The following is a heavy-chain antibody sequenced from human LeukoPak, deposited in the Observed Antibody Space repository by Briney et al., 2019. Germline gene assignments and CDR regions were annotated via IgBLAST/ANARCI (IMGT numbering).Heavy chain of an antibody. CDR1: GGTFSSYA. D-gene: IGHD3-10*01. V-gene: IGHV1-69*13. CDR3: ARRYYYGSGSQFTDY. CDR2: IIPIFGTA. Sequence: SVKVSCKASGGTFSSYAISWVRQAPGQGLEWMGGIIPIFGTASYAQKFQGRVTITADESTSTDYMELSSLRSEDTAVYYCARRYYYGSGSQFTDYWGQGTLVTVSS. J-gene: IGHJ4*02.